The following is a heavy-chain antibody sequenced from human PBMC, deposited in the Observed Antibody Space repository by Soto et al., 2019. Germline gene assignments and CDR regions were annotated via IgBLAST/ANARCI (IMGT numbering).Heavy chain of an antibody. CDR1: GGSISSYY. V-gene: IGHV4-59*08. Sequence: PSETLSLTCTVSGGSISSYYWNWIRQSPGKGLEWIGYIYYSGSTNYNPSLKSRVTISVDTSKNQFSLKLSSVTAADTAVYYCARGGGVYYFDYWGQGTLVTVSS. J-gene: IGHJ4*02. D-gene: IGHD2-8*02. CDR2: IYYSGST. CDR3: ARGGGVYYFDY.